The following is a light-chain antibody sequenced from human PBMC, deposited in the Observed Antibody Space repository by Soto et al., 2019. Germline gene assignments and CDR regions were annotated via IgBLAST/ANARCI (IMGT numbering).Light chain of an antibody. CDR2: QAS. Sequence: DIQMTQSPSTLSASVGDRVTITCRASQRISTWLAWYQQRPGNAPKLLIYQASSLERGVPSRFSGSGSGTEFTLTISSLQPDDFESYYCQHYNSYPWTFGHGTKVELK. V-gene: IGKV1-5*03. CDR1: QRISTW. CDR3: QHYNSYPWT. J-gene: IGKJ1*01.